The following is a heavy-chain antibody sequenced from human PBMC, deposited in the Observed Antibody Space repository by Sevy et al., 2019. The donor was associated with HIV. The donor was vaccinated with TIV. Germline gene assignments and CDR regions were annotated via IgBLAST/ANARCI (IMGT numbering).Heavy chain of an antibody. Sequence: ASVKVSCKASGYTFTSYGISWVRQAPGQGLEWMGWISAYNGNTNYAQKLQGRVTMTTDTSTSTAYMELRSLRSDDTAVYYYASSPSILTSFDYWGQGTLVTVSS. V-gene: IGHV1-18*01. D-gene: IGHD2-2*01. J-gene: IGHJ4*02. CDR2: ISAYNGNT. CDR3: ASSPSILTSFDY. CDR1: GYTFTSYG.